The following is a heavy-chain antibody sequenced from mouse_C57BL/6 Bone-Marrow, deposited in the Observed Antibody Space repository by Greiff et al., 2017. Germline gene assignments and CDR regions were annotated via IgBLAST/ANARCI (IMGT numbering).Heavy chain of an antibody. V-gene: IGHV1-78*01. Sequence: QVQLKQSAAELVKPGAPVKISCKVSGYTFTDHTIHWMNQRPELGREWIGYIYPRDGSTKYNEKFKGKATLTADKSSSTAYMQLNSLTSEDAAVYFCARIFAITTVVATQYFDVWGTGTTVTVSS. D-gene: IGHD1-1*01. J-gene: IGHJ1*03. CDR2: IYPRDGST. CDR3: ARIFAITTVVATQYFDV. CDR1: GYTFTDHT.